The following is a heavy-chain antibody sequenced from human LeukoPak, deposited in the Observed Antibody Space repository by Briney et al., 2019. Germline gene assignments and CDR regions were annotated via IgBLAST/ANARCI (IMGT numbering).Heavy chain of an antibody. Sequence: SVKVSCKGFGGSFSSEAISWVRQAPGQGLEWMGGIIPIFGTANYAQKFQGRVTITTDESKSTAYLEVSSLRSEDTAVYYCGRKAGDCGGGSCYSIDYWGQGTLVTVSS. CDR2: IIPIFGTA. J-gene: IGHJ4*02. CDR1: GGSFSSEA. D-gene: IGHD2-15*01. V-gene: IGHV1-69*05. CDR3: GRKAGDCGGGSCYSIDY.